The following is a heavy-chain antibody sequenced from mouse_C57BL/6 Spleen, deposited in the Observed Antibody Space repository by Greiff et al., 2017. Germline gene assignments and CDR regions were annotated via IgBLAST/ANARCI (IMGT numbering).Heavy chain of an antibody. J-gene: IGHJ2*01. V-gene: IGHV1-52*01. CDR3: AREGNYDYDDY. CDR1: GYTFTSYW. D-gene: IGHD2-4*01. Sequence: QVQLQQPGAELVRPGSSVKLSCKASGYTFTSYWMHWVKQRPIQGLEWIGNIYPSDSETHYNQKFKDKATLTVDKSSSTAYMQLSSLTSEDSAVYYCAREGNYDYDDYWGQGTTLTVAS. CDR2: IYPSDSET.